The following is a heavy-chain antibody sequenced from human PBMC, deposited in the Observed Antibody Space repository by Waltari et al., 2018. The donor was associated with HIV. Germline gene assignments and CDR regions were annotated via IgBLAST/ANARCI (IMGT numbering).Heavy chain of an antibody. CDR1: GDSISSRNYY. CDR2: IYYSGNT. D-gene: IGHD3-10*01. J-gene: IGHJ4*02. V-gene: IGHV4-39*02. CDR3: VRLPIFFGAGFFDS. Sequence: QLQLQESGPGLVKPSETLSLTCTVSGDSISSRNYYWGWIRQSPEKGLEWIASIYYSGNTFYNPSLKSRVTISVDTSKSHFSLEMTSVTAADTAVFFCVRLPIFFGAGFFDSWGQGALVSVSS.